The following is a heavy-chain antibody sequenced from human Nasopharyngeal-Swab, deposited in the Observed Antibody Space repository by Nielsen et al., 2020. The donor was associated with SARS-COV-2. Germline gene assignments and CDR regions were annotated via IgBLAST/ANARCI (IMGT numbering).Heavy chain of an antibody. J-gene: IGHJ5*02. D-gene: IGHD3-9*01. CDR1: GFTFSSYW. CDR2: INSEGSST. V-gene: IGHV3-74*01. CDR3: AKDLLRYFVSWQFDP. Sequence: GESLKISCAASGFTFSSYWMHWIRQAPGKGLVWVSRINSEGSSTSYADSVKGRFTISRDNFKNTLYLQMNSLRAEDTAVYYCAKDLLRYFVSWQFDPWGQGTLVTVSS.